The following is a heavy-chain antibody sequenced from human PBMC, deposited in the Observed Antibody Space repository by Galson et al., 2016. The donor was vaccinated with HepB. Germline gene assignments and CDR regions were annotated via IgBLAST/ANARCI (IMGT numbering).Heavy chain of an antibody. CDR3: ARTGHRFDP. Sequence: ETLSLTCAVYGGSFSDFYWSWIRQSPGKGLEWIGEINHSGNTNYNPSLRSRVTILVDTSKNQFSLNLKSVTAADTAVCYCARTGHRFDPWGQGTLVTVSS. J-gene: IGHJ5*02. V-gene: IGHV4-34*01. CDR2: INHSGNT. CDR1: GGSFSDFY.